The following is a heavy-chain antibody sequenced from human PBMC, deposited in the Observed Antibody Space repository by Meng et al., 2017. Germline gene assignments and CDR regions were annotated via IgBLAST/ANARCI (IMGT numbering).Heavy chain of an antibody. Sequence: QIHLQPSGPGLVKPSQTLSPICALSGDSVSSNSAAWNWIRQSPSRGLEWLGRASYRSKWYHDYAESVKSRISIDPDTSKNQFSLQLRSVTPEDSAVYYCARGSYSFDSWGQRTLVTVSS. CDR3: ARGSYSFDS. CDR2: ASYRSKWYH. CDR1: GDSVSSNSAA. V-gene: IGHV6-1*01. D-gene: IGHD1-26*01. J-gene: IGHJ4*02.